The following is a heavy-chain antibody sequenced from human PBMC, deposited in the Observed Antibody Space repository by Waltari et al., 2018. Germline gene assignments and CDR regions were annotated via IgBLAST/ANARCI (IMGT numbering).Heavy chain of an antibody. CDR1: GYTFTDYY. D-gene: IGHD4-17*01. Sequence: EVQLVQSGAEVKKPGATVKISCKVSGYTFTDYYMHWVQQAPGKGLEWMGLVDPEDGETIYAEKVQGRVTINADTSTDTAYMELSSLRSEETAVYYCATPQLQPTTGHDAFDIWGQGKMVTVSS. J-gene: IGHJ3*02. V-gene: IGHV1-69-2*01. CDR3: ATPQLQPTTGHDAFDI. CDR2: VDPEDGET.